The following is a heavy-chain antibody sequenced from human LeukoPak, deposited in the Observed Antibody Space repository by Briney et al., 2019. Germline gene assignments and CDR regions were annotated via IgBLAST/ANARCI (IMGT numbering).Heavy chain of an antibody. D-gene: IGHD5-24*01. CDR1: GGSFTDHY. Sequence: SETLSLTCAVYGGSFTDHYWNWIRQTPGKGLEWIGQINHGGNTNYNSSLDSRVTISVDTSKNQFSLKLRSVTAADTAVYYCARVGYNAFDIWGHGTRVTVSS. CDR3: ARVGYNAFDI. CDR2: INHGGNT. V-gene: IGHV4-34*01. J-gene: IGHJ3*02.